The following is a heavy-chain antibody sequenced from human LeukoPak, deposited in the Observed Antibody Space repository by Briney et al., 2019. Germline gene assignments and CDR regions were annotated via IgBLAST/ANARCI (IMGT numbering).Heavy chain of an antibody. J-gene: IGHJ6*02. CDR3: ARHLLLRGNNHYYHSNTRLPYYYGMDV. CDR2: IFPGDSDT. V-gene: IGHV5-51*01. D-gene: IGHD3-22*01. CDR1: GYSFTTYW. Sequence: GESLKISCKGSGYSFTTYWIGWVRQMPGKGLEWMGIIFPGDSDTRYSPSFKGQVTISADKSISTAYLQWSSLKASDTAMYYCARHLLLRGNNHYYHSNTRLPYYYGMDVWGQGTTVTVSS.